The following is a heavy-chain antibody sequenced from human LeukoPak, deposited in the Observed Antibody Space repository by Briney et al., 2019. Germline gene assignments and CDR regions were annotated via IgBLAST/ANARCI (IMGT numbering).Heavy chain of an antibody. CDR2: IYYSGIT. D-gene: IGHD3-3*01. V-gene: IGHV4-39*07. CDR3: ARDPMTYDFWSGYSTPDDAFDI. J-gene: IGHJ3*02. CDR1: GGSISSSSYY. Sequence: PSETLSLTCTVSGGSISSSSYYWGCIRQPPGKGLEWIGSIYYSGITYYNPSLKSRVTISVDTSKNQFSLKLSSVTAADTAVYYCARDPMTYDFWSGYSTPDDAFDIWGQGTMVTVSS.